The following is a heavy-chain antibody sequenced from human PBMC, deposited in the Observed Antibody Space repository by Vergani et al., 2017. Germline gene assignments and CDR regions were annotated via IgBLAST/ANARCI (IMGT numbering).Heavy chain of an antibody. Sequence: QVQLQESGPGLVKPSQTLSLTCTVSGGSISSGSYYWSWIRQPAGKGLEWIGRIYTSGSTNYNPSLKSRVTISVDTSKNQFSLKLRSVTAADTAVYYCTGDYSWGQGTLVTVSS. CDR1: GGSISSGSYY. D-gene: IGHD1-26*01. J-gene: IGHJ4*02. CDR2: IYTSGST. CDR3: TGDYS. V-gene: IGHV4-61*02.